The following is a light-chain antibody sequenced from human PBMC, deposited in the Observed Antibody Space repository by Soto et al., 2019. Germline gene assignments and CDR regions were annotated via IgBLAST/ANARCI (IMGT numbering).Light chain of an antibody. V-gene: IGKV1-39*01. Sequence: DIQMTQSPSSLSASVGDRVTIICRASQSISSYLNWYQQKPGKAPKLLIYAASSLQSGVPSRFSGSGSGTDFTLTISSLQPEDFATYYCQQSYSTPPLTFGGGTKVEIK. CDR3: QQSYSTPPLT. CDR1: QSISSY. J-gene: IGKJ4*01. CDR2: AAS.